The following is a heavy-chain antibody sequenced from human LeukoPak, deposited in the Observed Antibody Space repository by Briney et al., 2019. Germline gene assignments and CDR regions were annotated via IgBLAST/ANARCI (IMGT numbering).Heavy chain of an antibody. Sequence: GASVKVSCKASGYTFTSYDINWVRQATGQGLEWMGWMNPNSGNTGYAQKFQGRVTMTRNTSISTAYMELSSLRSEDTAVYYCARSARQDLRYFDWLGPDYWGQGTLVTVSS. CDR2: MNPNSGNT. D-gene: IGHD3-9*01. CDR3: ARSARQDLRYFDWLGPDY. CDR1: GYTFTSYD. J-gene: IGHJ4*02. V-gene: IGHV1-8*01.